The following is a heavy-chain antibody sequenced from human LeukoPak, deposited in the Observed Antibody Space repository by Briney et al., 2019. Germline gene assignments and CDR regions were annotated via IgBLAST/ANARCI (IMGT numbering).Heavy chain of an antibody. V-gene: IGHV1-46*01. CDR2: IYPRDGST. Sequence: GASVKVSCKASGYTFTSNYIHWVRQAPGQGLEWMGMIYPRDGSTSYAQKFQGRVTVTRDTSTSTVHMELSGLRSEDTAVYYCARDRDYSPDYWGQGTLVTVSS. J-gene: IGHJ4*02. CDR3: ARDRDYSPDY. CDR1: GYTFTSNY. D-gene: IGHD2-21*01.